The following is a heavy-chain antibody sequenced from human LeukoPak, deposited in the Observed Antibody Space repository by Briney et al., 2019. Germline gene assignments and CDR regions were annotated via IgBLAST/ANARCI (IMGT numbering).Heavy chain of an antibody. D-gene: IGHD5-12*01. CDR2: IYYSGST. V-gene: IGHV4-39*01. CDR3: ARHSSSGYITEDAFDI. Sequence: PSETLSLTCTVSGGSISSSSYYWGWIRQPPGKGLEWIGSIYYSGSTYYNPSLKSRVTISVDTSKNQFSLRLSSVTAADTAVYYCARHSSSGYITEDAFDIWGQGTMVTVSS. CDR1: GGSISSSSYY. J-gene: IGHJ3*02.